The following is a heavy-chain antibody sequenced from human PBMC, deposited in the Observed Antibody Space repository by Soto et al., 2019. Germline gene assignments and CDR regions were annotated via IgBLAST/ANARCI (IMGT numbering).Heavy chain of an antibody. CDR3: ARGYSSFPFDY. CDR1: GYTFTSYA. CDR2: INAGNGNT. V-gene: IGHV1-3*05. D-gene: IGHD6-19*01. J-gene: IGHJ4*02. Sequence: QVQLVQSGAEEKKPGASVKVSCKASGYTFTSYAMHWVRQAPGQRLEWMGWINAGNGNTKYSQKFQGRVTITRDTTASTADMELSSLRSEDTAVYYGARGYSSFPFDYWGQGTLVTVPS.